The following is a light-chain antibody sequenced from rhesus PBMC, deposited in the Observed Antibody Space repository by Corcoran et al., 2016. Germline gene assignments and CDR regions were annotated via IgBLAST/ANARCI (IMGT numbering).Light chain of an antibody. J-gene: IGKJ3*01. CDR2: KAS. CDR3: LQYTTTPFT. Sequence: DIQMTQSPSSLSASVGDNVTITCRASQGVSSWLAWYQQKPGKAPKGLICKASSLQSGVPSRVSGSGSGTDFTLPNSSLRPEDFATYSCLQYTTTPFTFGPGAKLNIK. CDR1: QGVSSW. V-gene: IGKV1-22*01.